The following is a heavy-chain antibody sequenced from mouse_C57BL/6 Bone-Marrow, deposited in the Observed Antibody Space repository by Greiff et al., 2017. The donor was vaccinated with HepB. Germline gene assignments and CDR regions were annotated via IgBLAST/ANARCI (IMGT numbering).Heavy chain of an antibody. D-gene: IGHD2-4*01. CDR2: IDPENGDT. V-gene: IGHV14-4*01. J-gene: IGHJ3*01. CDR1: GFNIKDDY. Sequence: EVQLQQSGAELVRPGASVKLSCTASGFNIKDDYMHWVKQRPEQGLEWIGWIDPENGDTEYASKFQGKATITADTSSNTAYLQLSSLTSEDTAVYYCTRGLRRGNGFAYWGQGTLVTVSA. CDR3: TRGLRRGNGFAY.